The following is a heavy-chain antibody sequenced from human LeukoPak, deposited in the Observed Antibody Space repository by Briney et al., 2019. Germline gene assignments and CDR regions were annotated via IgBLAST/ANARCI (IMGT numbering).Heavy chain of an antibody. D-gene: IGHD5-12*01. CDR1: GFTFSSYA. Sequence: GGSLRLSCAASGFTFSSYAMSWVRQAPGKGLEWVSAISGSGGSTYYADSVKGRFTISRDNSKNTLYLQMNSLRAEDTAVYYCAKGFGKYSGYVPDYYYYMDVWGKGTAVTVSS. V-gene: IGHV3-23*01. J-gene: IGHJ6*03. CDR2: ISGSGGST. CDR3: AKGFGKYSGYVPDYYYYMDV.